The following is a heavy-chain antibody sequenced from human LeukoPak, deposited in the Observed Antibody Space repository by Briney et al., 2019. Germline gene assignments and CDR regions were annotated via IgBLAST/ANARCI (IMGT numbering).Heavy chain of an antibody. CDR2: INDSGRS. CDR1: GDSSSSGDYY. J-gene: IGHJ4*02. Sequence: SETLSLTCTVSGDSSSSGDYYWAWIRQPPGKGLEWIAIINDSGRSYYNPSLKSRVTISVDTSKKQFSLKLSSVRAADTAIYHCARQRGCGKWCLDCWGLGILVTVSS. V-gene: IGHV4-39*01. D-gene: IGHD2-15*01. CDR3: ARQRGCGKWCLDC.